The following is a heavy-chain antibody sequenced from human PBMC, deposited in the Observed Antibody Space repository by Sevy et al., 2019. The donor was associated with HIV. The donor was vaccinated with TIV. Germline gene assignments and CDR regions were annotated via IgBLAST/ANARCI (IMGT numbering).Heavy chain of an antibody. CDR3: ARGARGYSGYDSYYFDY. D-gene: IGHD5-12*01. Sequence: ASVKVSCKASGGTFSSYAISWVRQAPGQGLEWMGGLIPIFGTANYAQKFQGRVTITADESTSTAYMELSSLRSEDTAVYYCARGARGYSGYDSYYFDYWGQRTLVTVSS. J-gene: IGHJ4*02. V-gene: IGHV1-69*13. CDR2: LIPIFGTA. CDR1: GGTFSSYA.